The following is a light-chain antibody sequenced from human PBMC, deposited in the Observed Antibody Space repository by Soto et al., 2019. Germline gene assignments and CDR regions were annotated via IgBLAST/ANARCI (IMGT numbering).Light chain of an antibody. CDR2: GAS. Sequence: EIVMTQSPATLSVSPGERATLSCRASQSVSSNLAWYQQKPGQAPRLLIYGASTRATGIPARFSGSGSGTEFSLTISSLQSEDFAVFYCQQYNNWPPVTFGQGTRLEIK. CDR3: QQYNNWPPVT. V-gene: IGKV3-15*01. CDR1: QSVSSN. J-gene: IGKJ5*01.